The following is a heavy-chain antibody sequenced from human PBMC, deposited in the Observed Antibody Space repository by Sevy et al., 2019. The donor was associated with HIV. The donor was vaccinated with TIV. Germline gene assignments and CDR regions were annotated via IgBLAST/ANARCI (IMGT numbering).Heavy chain of an antibody. CDR3: AREGCTRPHDY. V-gene: IGHV3-23*01. CDR1: GFAFYDYS. Sequence: GGSLRLSCAASGFAFYDYSMSWIRQAPGKGLEWVATLSFGCGKINYADSVKGRFTISRDKSKNSFYLQMDNLRVEDTARYYCAREGCTRPHDYWGQGTRVTFSS. J-gene: IGHJ4*02. CDR2: LSFGCGKI. D-gene: IGHD2-8*01.